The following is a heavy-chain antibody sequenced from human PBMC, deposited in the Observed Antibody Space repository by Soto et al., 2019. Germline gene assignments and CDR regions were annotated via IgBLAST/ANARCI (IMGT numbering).Heavy chain of an antibody. CDR3: AGKGAAEI. D-gene: IGHD2-15*01. V-gene: IGHV3-7*01. CDR1: GFTFSDSW. Sequence: EVQLVESGGGLVQPGGSLRLSCAASGFTFSDSWMNWVRQAPGKGLEWVANIRQDGSNMYYVDSVKGRFTISRDNAKNSLYLQMHSLRAEDTDVYFCAGKGAAEIWGQGTMVTVSS. CDR2: IRQDGSNM. J-gene: IGHJ3*02.